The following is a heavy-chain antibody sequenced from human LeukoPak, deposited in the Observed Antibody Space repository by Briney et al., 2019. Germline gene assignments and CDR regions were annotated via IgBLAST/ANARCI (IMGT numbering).Heavy chain of an antibody. CDR3: ARDSSSWGNFHH. Sequence: SETLSLTCTVSGGSISSSSYYWGWIRQPPGKGLEWIGSIYYSGSTYYNPSLKSRVTISVDTSKNQFSLKLSSVTAADTAVYYCARDSSSWGNFHHWGQGTLVTVSS. V-gene: IGHV4-39*07. J-gene: IGHJ1*01. CDR2: IYYSGST. D-gene: IGHD6-13*01. CDR1: GGSISSSSYY.